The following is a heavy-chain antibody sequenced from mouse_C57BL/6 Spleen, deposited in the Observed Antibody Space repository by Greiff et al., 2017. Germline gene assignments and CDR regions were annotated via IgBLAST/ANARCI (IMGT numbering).Heavy chain of an antibody. V-gene: IGHV1-53*01. CDR2: INPSNGGT. Sequence: VQLQQSGTELVKPGASVKLSCKASGYTFTSYWMHWVKQRPGQGLEWIGNINPSNGGTNYNEKFKSKATLTVDKSSSTAYMQLSSLTSEDSAVYYCAALYYGNPHYFDYWGQGTTLTVSS. D-gene: IGHD2-1*01. CDR1: GYTFTSYW. CDR3: AALYYGNPHYFDY. J-gene: IGHJ2*01.